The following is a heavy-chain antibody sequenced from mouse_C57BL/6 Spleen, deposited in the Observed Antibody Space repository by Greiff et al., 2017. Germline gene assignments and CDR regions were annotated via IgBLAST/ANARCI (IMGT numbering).Heavy chain of an antibody. CDR1: GYTFTSYW. Sequence: QVHVKQPGAELVRPGTSVKLSCKASGYTFTSYWMHWVKQRPGQGLEWIGVIDPSDSYTNYNQKFKGKATLTVDTSSSTAYMQLSSLTSEDSAVYYCARGYYGSSHWYFDVWGTGTTVTV. J-gene: IGHJ1*03. V-gene: IGHV1-59*01. CDR2: IDPSDSYT. D-gene: IGHD1-1*01. CDR3: ARGYYGSSHWYFDV.